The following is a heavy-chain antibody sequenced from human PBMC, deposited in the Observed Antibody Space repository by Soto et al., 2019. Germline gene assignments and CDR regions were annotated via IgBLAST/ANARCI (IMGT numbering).Heavy chain of an antibody. CDR2: ISYDGSNK. Sequence: QVQLVESGGGVVQPGRSLRLSCAASGFTFSSYGMHWVRQAPGKGLEWVAVISYDGSNKYYADSVKGRFTISRDNSKNTLYLQMNSLRAEDTAVYYRAKGGDCSSTSCYLNWFDPWGQGTLVTVSS. D-gene: IGHD2-2*01. J-gene: IGHJ5*02. CDR3: AKGGDCSSTSCYLNWFDP. CDR1: GFTFSSYG. V-gene: IGHV3-30*18.